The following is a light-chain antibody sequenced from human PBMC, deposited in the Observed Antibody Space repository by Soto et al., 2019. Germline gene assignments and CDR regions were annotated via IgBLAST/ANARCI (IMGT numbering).Light chain of an antibody. V-gene: IGKV3-15*01. CDR1: QSVSTK. Sequence: EVVMTQSPAILSVSPGERATLSCRASQSVSTKVDWYQHKPGQAPRLLIHGASTRATDIPARFSGSGSGTEFTLTISSLQSEDVAVYYCQQYSDWPRVTFGGGTKVEI. J-gene: IGKJ4*01. CDR2: GAS. CDR3: QQYSDWPRVT.